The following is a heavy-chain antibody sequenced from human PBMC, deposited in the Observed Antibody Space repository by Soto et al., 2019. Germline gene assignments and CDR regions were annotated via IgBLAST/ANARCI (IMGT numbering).Heavy chain of an antibody. CDR3: AKGSHYDFWSGYSPIDY. D-gene: IGHD3-3*01. J-gene: IGHJ4*02. CDR2: ISGSGGST. Sequence: GGSRRLSCAASGFTFSSYAMSWVRRAPGKGLEWVSAISGSGGSTHYADSVKGRFTISRDNSKNTLYLQMNSLRAEDTAVYYCAKGSHYDFWSGYSPIDYWGQGTLVTVLL. V-gene: IGHV3-23*01. CDR1: GFTFSSYA.